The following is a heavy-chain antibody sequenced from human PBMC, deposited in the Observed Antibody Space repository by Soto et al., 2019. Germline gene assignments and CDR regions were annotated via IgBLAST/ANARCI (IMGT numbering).Heavy chain of an antibody. CDR3: ATYYYDGGASRPHFDY. Sequence: EVQLLDSGGGLVQPGGSLRLSCAASGFTFSSYAMSWVRQAPGKGLEWVSAISVSGRGTYYADSVKGRFTISRDNSKNMLYLQMNSLRAEDTAVYYCATYYYDGGASRPHFDYWGQGTLVTVSS. CDR1: GFTFSSYA. J-gene: IGHJ4*02. CDR2: ISVSGRGT. D-gene: IGHD3-22*01. V-gene: IGHV3-23*01.